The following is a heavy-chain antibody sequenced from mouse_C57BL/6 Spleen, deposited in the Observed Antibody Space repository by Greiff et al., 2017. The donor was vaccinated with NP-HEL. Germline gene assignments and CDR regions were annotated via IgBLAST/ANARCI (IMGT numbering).Heavy chain of an antibody. Sequence: QVQLKQSGPGLVQPSQSLSITCTVSGFSLTSYGVHWVRQSPGKGLEWLGVIWSGGSTDYNAAFISRLSISNDNSKSQVFFKMNSLQADDTAIYYCAGKTPYYYGSSLYAMDYWGQGTSVTVSS. D-gene: IGHD1-1*01. CDR2: IWSGGST. V-gene: IGHV2-2*01. J-gene: IGHJ4*01. CDR1: GFSLTSYG. CDR3: AGKTPYYYGSSLYAMDY.